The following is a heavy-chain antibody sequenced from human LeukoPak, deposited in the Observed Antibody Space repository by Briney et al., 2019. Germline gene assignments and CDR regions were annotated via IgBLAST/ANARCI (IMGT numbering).Heavy chain of an antibody. J-gene: IGHJ3*02. V-gene: IGHV1-46*01. CDR1: GYTFTSYY. CDR3: ARGTTGDAFDI. Sequence: ASVNVSCKAYGYTFTSYYMHWVRQAPGQGLEWMGIINPSGGSTSYAQKFQGRVTMTRDTSTSTVYMELSSLRSEDTAVYYCARGTTGDAFDIWGQGTMVTVSS. D-gene: IGHD1-7*01. CDR2: INPSGGST.